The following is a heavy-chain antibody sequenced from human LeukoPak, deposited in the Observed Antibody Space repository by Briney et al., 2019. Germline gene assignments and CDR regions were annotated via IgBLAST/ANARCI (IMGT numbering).Heavy chain of an antibody. J-gene: IGHJ4*02. V-gene: IGHV3-9*01. CDR1: GFTFDDYA. Sequence: GGSLRLSCAASGFTFDDYAMHWVRQAPGKGLEWVSGISWNSGSIGYADSVKGRFTISRDNAKNPLYLQMNSLRAEDTALYYCAKVDSSGWYWGFDYWGQGTLVTVSS. CDR2: ISWNSGSI. CDR3: AKVDSSGWYWGFDY. D-gene: IGHD6-19*01.